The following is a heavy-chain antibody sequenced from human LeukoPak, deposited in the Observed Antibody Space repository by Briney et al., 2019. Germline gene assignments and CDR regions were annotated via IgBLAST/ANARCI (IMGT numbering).Heavy chain of an antibody. CDR3: ARDHPAITKYSSPPPA. CDR2: IKQDGSEK. CDR1: GFTFSSYW. V-gene: IGHV3-7*01. J-gene: IGHJ5*02. D-gene: IGHD6-19*01. Sequence: PGGSLRLSCAASGFTFSSYWMSWVRQAPGKGLEWVANIKQDGSEKYYVDSVKGRFTISRDNAKNSLYLQMNSLRAEDTAVYYCARDHPAITKYSSPPPAWGQGTLVTVSS.